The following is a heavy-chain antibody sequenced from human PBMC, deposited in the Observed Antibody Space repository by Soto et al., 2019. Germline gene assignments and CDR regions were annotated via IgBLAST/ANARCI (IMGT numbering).Heavy chain of an antibody. J-gene: IGHJ4*02. CDR2: ISSSAYT. CDR3: ARNFDSGGYYSDY. D-gene: IGHD3-22*01. CDR1: GFPFSDYY. V-gene: IGHV3-11*06. Sequence: GGSLRLCCAASGFPFSDYYMSWIRQAPGEGLELISYISSSAYTIYADSVKGRFTISRDNAKNSLFLQMTSLRVEDTAVYYCARNFDSGGYYSDYWGQGTLVTVSS.